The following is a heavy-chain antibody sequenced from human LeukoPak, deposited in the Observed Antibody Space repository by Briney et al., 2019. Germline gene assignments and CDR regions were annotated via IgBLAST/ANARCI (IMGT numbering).Heavy chain of an antibody. D-gene: IGHD2-2*01. J-gene: IGHJ4*02. CDR2: IYYSGST. Sequence: PSETLSLTCTVSGGSISSNYWSWIRQPPGKGLEWIGYIYYSGSTNYNPSLKSRVTISVDTSKNQFSLKLSSVTAADTAVYYCVRYQGGLLMDYWGQGTLVTVSS. V-gene: IGHV4-59*01. CDR1: GGSISSNY. CDR3: VRYQGGLLMDY.